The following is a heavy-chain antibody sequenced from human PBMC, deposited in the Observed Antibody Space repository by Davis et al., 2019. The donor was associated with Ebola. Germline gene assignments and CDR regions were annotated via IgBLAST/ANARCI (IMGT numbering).Heavy chain of an antibody. J-gene: IGHJ4*02. CDR2: IHYSGDT. V-gene: IGHV4-59*01. CDR1: AVSISSYY. D-gene: IGHD3-16*01. CDR3: ARGLGGDFDY. Sequence: SETLSLTCTVSAVSISSYYWSWIRQPPGKGLEWIGYIHYSGDTKSNPSLKSRVTISVDTSKNQFSLKLNSVTAADTAVYYCARGLGGDFDYWGQGTLVTVSS.